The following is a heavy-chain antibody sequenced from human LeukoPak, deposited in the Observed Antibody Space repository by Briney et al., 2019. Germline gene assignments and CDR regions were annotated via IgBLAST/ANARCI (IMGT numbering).Heavy chain of an antibody. Sequence: ASVKVSCKASGYTFTGYYIHWVRQAPGQGLEWMGWFNPNSGGTNYAQKFQGRVTMTRDTSISTAYMELSRLRSDDTAVYYCARADRWIQLWLRDTPTGNFDYWGQGTLVTVSS. J-gene: IGHJ4*02. CDR2: FNPNSGGT. V-gene: IGHV1-2*02. CDR3: ARADRWIQLWLRDTPTGNFDY. CDR1: GYTFTGYY. D-gene: IGHD5-18*01.